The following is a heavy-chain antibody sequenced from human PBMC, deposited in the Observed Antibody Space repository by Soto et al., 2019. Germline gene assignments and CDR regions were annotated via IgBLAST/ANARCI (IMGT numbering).Heavy chain of an antibody. V-gene: IGHV4-4*07. CDR3: ARSPRSSPYFDV. Sequence: SETLSLTCTVSGGSISSYYWSWIRQPAGKGLEWIGRIYTSGSTNYNPSLKSRVTMSVDTSKNQFSLKLSSVTASDSAFYFCARSPRSSPYFDVWGQGALVTVSS. J-gene: IGHJ4*02. CDR1: GGSISSYY. CDR2: IYTSGST. D-gene: IGHD6-13*01.